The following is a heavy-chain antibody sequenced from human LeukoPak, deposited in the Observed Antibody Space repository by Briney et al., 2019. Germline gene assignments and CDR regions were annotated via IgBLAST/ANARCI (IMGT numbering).Heavy chain of an antibody. Sequence: GGSLRLSCAASGLTFSKAWVSWVRQAPGKGLAWVGRIKSKTDGGTVDYTAPVKGRFTISRDDSQNTLYLHMNSLKTEDTAVYYCTTTGNYGSGSYYRSDYYGMDVWGQGTTVTVSS. CDR3: TTTGNYGSGSYYRSDYYGMDV. CDR1: GLTFSKAW. V-gene: IGHV3-15*01. CDR2: IKSKTDGGTV. D-gene: IGHD3-10*01. J-gene: IGHJ6*02.